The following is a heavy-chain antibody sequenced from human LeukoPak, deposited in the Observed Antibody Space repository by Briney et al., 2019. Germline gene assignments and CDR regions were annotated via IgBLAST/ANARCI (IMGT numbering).Heavy chain of an antibody. J-gene: IGHJ4*02. D-gene: IGHD1-26*01. CDR3: AKDRSIGTYYTFDH. Sequence: PGGSLRLSCAASGFTFSSYWMSWVRQAPGKGLEWVSSSGVMTYYADSVKGRFTVSRDNSKNSLYLQMSSLTAADTAVYYCAKDRSIGTYYTFDHWGQGTLVTVSS. CDR1: GFTFSSYW. V-gene: IGHV3-23*01. CDR2: SGVMT.